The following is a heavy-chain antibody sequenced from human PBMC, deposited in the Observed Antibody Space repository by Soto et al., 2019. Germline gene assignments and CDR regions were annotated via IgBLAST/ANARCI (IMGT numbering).Heavy chain of an antibody. CDR3: ARESVLLWFGGGEYYFDY. Sequence: QVQLQESGPGLVKPSQTLSLTCTVSGGSISSGDYYWSWIRQPPGKGLEWIGYIYYSGSTYYNPPLKSRVTTSVDTSKNQFSLKLSSVTAADTAVYYCARESVLLWFGGGEYYFDYWGQGTLVTVSS. J-gene: IGHJ4*02. V-gene: IGHV4-30-4*01. CDR2: IYYSGST. D-gene: IGHD3-10*01. CDR1: GGSISSGDYY.